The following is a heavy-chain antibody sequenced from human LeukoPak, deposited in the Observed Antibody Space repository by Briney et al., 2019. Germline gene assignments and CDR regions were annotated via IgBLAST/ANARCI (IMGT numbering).Heavy chain of an antibody. D-gene: IGHD3-22*01. J-gene: IGHJ4*02. Sequence: PGGSLRLSCAASGFTVSSNYMGWVRQAPGKGLEWVSVIYSDDSTYYADSVKGRFTISRDNSKNTLYLQMNSLRAEDTAVYYCAKDRIPTSGWESDYWGQGTLVTVSS. CDR2: IYSDDST. CDR3: AKDRIPTSGWESDY. V-gene: IGHV3-53*01. CDR1: GFTVSSNY.